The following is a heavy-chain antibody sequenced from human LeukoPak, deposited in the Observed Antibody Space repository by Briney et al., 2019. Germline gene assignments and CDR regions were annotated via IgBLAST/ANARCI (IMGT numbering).Heavy chain of an antibody. CDR1: NGSISTYY. CDR2: IYYSGTT. D-gene: IGHD3-9*01. V-gene: IGHV4-59*01. CDR3: ARGGRYFDWLVYFDY. J-gene: IGHJ4*02. Sequence: PSETLSLTCTVSNGSISTYYWSWIRQPPGKGLEWIGYIYYSGTTNRNPSLKSRVTMSLDTSKNQFSLKLSSVTAADTAVYYCARGGRYFDWLVYFDYWGQRTLVTVSS.